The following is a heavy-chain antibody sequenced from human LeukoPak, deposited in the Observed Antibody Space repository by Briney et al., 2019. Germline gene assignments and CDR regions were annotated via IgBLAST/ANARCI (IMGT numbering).Heavy chain of an antibody. J-gene: IGHJ5*02. CDR3: ARQSGSYYGPNNWFDP. Sequence: GESLKISCKGSGYSFTSYWIGWVRQMPGKGLEWMGIIYPGDSDTRYSPSFQGQVTISADESISTAYLQWSSLKASDTAMYYCARQSGSYYGPNNWFDPWGQGTLVTVSS. D-gene: IGHD1-26*01. V-gene: IGHV5-51*01. CDR2: IYPGDSDT. CDR1: GYSFTSYW.